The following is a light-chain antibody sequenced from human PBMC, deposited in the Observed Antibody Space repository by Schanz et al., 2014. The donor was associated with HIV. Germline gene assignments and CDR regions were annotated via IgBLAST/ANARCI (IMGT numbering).Light chain of an antibody. CDR3: LQYNDDVYT. CDR2: EAS. CDR1: QSISGR. Sequence: DIQMTQSPSTLSASVGDRITITCRASQSISGRLAWYQQKPGEAPNLLISEASTLEFGVPPRFSGSGSGTEFTLTNSRLQPGDFATYYCLQYNDDVYTFGQGTKLEIK. V-gene: IGKV1-5*03. J-gene: IGKJ2*01.